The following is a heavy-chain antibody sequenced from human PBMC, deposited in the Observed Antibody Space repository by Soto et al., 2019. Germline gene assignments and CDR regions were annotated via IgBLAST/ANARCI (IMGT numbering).Heavy chain of an antibody. V-gene: IGHV1-18*04. CDR2: ISGQIAKT. D-gene: IGHD1-26*01. J-gene: IGHJ4*02. CDR1: GYSFHNFG. Sequence: QVQLVQSGPEVKKPGASVKVSCKASGYSFHNFGIIWVRQAPGQGLEWMGWISGQIAKTNYAQKFQGKVTMPTDTSTSTAYMELNTLTSDDTAMYYCARGPPSGSFSLTPRYWGQGTLVTVSS. CDR3: ARGPPSGSFSLTPRY.